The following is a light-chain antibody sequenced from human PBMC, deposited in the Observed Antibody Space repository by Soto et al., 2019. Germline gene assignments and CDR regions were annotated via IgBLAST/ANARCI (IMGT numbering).Light chain of an antibody. Sequence: EIVLTQSPGTLSLSPGERATLSCRASQSVSTNLGWYQQRPGQAPRLLIYGASTRATGIPARFSGSGSGTEFTLTISSLQSEDFALYYCQQYDYWYTFGQGTKLEIK. CDR2: GAS. J-gene: IGKJ2*01. V-gene: IGKV3-15*01. CDR3: QQYDYWYT. CDR1: QSVSTN.